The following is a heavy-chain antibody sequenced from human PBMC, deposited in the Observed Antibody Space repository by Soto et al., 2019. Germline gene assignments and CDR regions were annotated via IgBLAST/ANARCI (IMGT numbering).Heavy chain of an antibody. CDR2: ISGSGDST. D-gene: IGHD4-17*01. J-gene: IGHJ6*02. Sequence: GGSLRLSCAASGFTFYSYAMTWVRQAPGKALEWVSTISGSGDSTYYADSVKGRFSISRDNYKNTVSLQMNSLRAENTAVYFCARVWERTVTTRNSFYGIDVWGRGTTVTVSS. CDR3: ARVWERTVTTRNSFYGIDV. V-gene: IGHV3-23*01. CDR1: GFTFYSYA.